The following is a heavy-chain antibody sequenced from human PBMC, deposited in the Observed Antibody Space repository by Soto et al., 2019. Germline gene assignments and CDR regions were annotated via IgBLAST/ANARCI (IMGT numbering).Heavy chain of an antibody. D-gene: IGHD4-17*01. V-gene: IGHV4-31*01. CDR2: IYYRGST. CDR1: GGSISGGIYY. J-gene: IGHJ4*02. Sequence: QVQLQESGPGLVKPSQTLSLTCTVSGGSISGGIYYWSWIRQHPGKGLEWIGYIYYRGSTYYIPSLKSQLTISIDTSKNQFSLRLSSVTAAYTAVYYCARTTVTNYFDYWGQGTLVTVSS. CDR3: ARTTVTNYFDY.